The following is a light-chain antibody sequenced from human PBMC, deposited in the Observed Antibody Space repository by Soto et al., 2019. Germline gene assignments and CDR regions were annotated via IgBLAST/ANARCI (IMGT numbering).Light chain of an antibody. CDR1: SSDVGYYNR. J-gene: IGLJ2*01. Sequence: QSALSQPPSVSGSPGQSVTISCTGTSSDVGYYNRVSWYQQPPGTAPKLMVFEVSNRPSGVPDRFSGSKSGNTASLTISGLQAEDEADYYCSSYTTSSTLVFGGGTNLTVL. CDR2: EVS. V-gene: IGLV2-18*02. CDR3: SSYTTSSTLV.